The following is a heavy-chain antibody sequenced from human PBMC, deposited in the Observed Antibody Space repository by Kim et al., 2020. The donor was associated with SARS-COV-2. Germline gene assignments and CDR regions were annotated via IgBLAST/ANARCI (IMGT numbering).Heavy chain of an antibody. CDR3: ARVTFRLWFGGGSFFDY. Sequence: ASVKVSCKASGYTFTSYGISWVRQAPGQGLEWMGWISAYNGNTNYAQKLQGRVTMTTDTSTSTAYMELRSLRSDDTAVYYCARVTFRLWFGGGSFFDYWGQGTLVTVSS. D-gene: IGHD3-10*01. V-gene: IGHV1-18*04. J-gene: IGHJ4*02. CDR2: ISAYNGNT. CDR1: GYTFTSYG.